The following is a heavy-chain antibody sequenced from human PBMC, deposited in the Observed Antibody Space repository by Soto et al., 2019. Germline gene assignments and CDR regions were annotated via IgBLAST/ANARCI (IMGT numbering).Heavy chain of an antibody. J-gene: IGHJ4*02. CDR3: ARDLGIFGVVRGVFDY. Sequence: EVQLVESGGGLVKPGGSLRLSCAASGFTFSSYSMNWVRQAPGKGLEWVSSISSSSSYIYYADSVKGRFTISRDNAKNSLYLQMNSLRAEDTAVYYCARDLGIFGVVRGVFDYWGQGTLVTVSS. D-gene: IGHD3-3*01. CDR1: GFTFSSYS. CDR2: ISSSSSYI. V-gene: IGHV3-21*01.